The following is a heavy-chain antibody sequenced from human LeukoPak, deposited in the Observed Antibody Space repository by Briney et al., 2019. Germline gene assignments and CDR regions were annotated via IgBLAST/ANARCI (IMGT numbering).Heavy chain of an antibody. Sequence: SETLSLTCTVSGGSISSYYWSLIRQPAGKGLEWIGRIYTSGSTNYNPSLKSRVTMSVDTSKNQFSLKLSSVTAADTAVYYCARVGAAVAAHTYYYYYMDVWGKGTTVTVSS. CDR2: IYTSGST. CDR3: ARVGAAVAAHTYYYYYMDV. V-gene: IGHV4-4*07. D-gene: IGHD6-19*01. J-gene: IGHJ6*03. CDR1: GGSISSYY.